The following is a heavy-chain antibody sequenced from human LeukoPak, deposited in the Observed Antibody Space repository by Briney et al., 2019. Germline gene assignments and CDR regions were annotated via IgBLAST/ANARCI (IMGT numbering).Heavy chain of an antibody. CDR3: ARDDSARGVVVVPAALKWAFDI. CDR1: GGSISSYY. Sequence: SETLSLTCTVSGGSISSYYWGWIRQPAGKGLEWIGRTYTSGSTNYNPSLKSRVTMSVDTSKNQFSLKLSSVTAADTAVYYCARDDSARGVVVVPAALKWAFDIWGQGTMVTVSS. D-gene: IGHD2-2*01. J-gene: IGHJ3*02. CDR2: TYTSGST. V-gene: IGHV4-4*07.